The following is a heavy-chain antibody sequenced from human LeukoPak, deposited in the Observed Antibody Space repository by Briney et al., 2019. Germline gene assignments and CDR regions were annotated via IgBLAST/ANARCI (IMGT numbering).Heavy chain of an antibody. J-gene: IGHJ4*02. CDR3: AKGRVVVVISYFDY. CDR1: GFTFSSYW. D-gene: IGHD3-22*01. Sequence: GGSLRLSCAASGFTFSSYWMSWVRQAPGKGLEWVANIKQDGSEKYYVDSVKGRFTISRDNSKNTLYLQMNSLRAEDTAVYYCAKGRVVVVISYFDYWGQGILVTVSS. V-gene: IGHV3-7*03. CDR2: IKQDGSEK.